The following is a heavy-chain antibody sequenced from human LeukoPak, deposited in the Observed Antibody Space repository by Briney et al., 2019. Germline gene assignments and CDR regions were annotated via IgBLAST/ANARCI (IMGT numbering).Heavy chain of an antibody. V-gene: IGHV3-53*01. J-gene: IGHJ4*02. CDR3: ARGGFRGYGFSRKYYFDY. Sequence: GGSLRLSCAASGFNVGSNYMTWVRQAPGKGLEWVSVIYAGGTTYYADSVKGRFTISRDNSKNTLYLLMNSLTAEDTAVYYCARGGFRGYGFSRKYYFDYWGQGTLVTVSS. CDR1: GFNVGSNY. CDR2: IYAGGTT. D-gene: IGHD5-12*01.